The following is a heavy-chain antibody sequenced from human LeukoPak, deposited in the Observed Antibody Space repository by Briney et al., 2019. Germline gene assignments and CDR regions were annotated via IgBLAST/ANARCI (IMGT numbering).Heavy chain of an antibody. CDR2: VFYSGST. D-gene: IGHD1-26*01. CDR1: GGSISSYY. Sequence: TSETLSLTCTVSGGSISSYYWSWIRQPPGKGLEWIGYVFYSGSTNYNASLESRVTILVDTSENQFSLRLSSVTAADTAVYYCARAFPWEYYFDYWGQGTLVTVFS. J-gene: IGHJ4*02. CDR3: ARAFPWEYYFDY. V-gene: IGHV4-59*08.